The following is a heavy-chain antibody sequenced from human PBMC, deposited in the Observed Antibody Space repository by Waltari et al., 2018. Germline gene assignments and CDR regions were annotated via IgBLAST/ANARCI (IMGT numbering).Heavy chain of an antibody. CDR3: ARDSGRAFDI. D-gene: IGHD3-10*01. Sequence: QVQLVESGGGVFQPGRSLRLSCASSGSTFCSYAMHWVRQAPGKGLEWVAVILYDGSNKYYADSVKGRFTISRDNSKNTLYLQMNSLRAEDTAVYYCARDSGRAFDIWGQGTMVTVSS. CDR2: ILYDGSNK. CDR1: GSTFCSYA. J-gene: IGHJ3*02. V-gene: IGHV3-30-3*01.